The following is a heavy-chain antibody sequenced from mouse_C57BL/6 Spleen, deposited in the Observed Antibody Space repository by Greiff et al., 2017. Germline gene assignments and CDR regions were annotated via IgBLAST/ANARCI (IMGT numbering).Heavy chain of an antibody. V-gene: IGHV1-80*01. Sequence: VHLVESGAELVKPGASVKISCKASGYAFSSYWMNWVKQRPGKGLEWIGQIYPGDGDTNYNGKFKGKATLTADKSSSTAYMQLSSLTSEDSAVYFCARCSSSYYFDYWGQGTTLTVSS. CDR1: GYAFSSYW. J-gene: IGHJ2*01. CDR3: ARCSSSYYFDY. CDR2: IYPGDGDT. D-gene: IGHD1-1*01.